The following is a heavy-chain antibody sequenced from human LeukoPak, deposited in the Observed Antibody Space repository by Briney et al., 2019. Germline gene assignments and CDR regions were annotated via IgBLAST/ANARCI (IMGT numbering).Heavy chain of an antibody. D-gene: IGHD2-21*02. CDR1: GFTLSDYY. CDR3: ARDIPYCGGDCYAFDI. J-gene: IGHJ3*02. V-gene: IGHV3-72*01. Sequence: GGSLRLSCAASGFTLSDYYMDWVRQAPGQGLEWVARTRKKAKGYTTEYAASVKGRFTISRDDSKNSVDLQMNSLITEDTAVYYCARDIPYCGGDCYAFDIWGQGTMVTVSS. CDR2: TRKKAKGYTT.